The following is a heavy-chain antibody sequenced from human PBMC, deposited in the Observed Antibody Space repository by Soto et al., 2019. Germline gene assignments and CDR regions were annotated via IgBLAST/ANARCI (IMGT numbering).Heavy chain of an antibody. Sequence: SVKVSCKASGGTFSSYAISWVRQAPGQGLEWMGGIIPIFGTANYAQKFQSRVTITADESTSTAYMELSSLRSEDTAVYYCARAGPIAVAVWGLDYWGQGTLVTVSS. CDR2: IIPIFGTA. CDR1: GGTFSSYA. J-gene: IGHJ4*02. D-gene: IGHD6-19*01. CDR3: ARAGPIAVAVWGLDY. V-gene: IGHV1-69*13.